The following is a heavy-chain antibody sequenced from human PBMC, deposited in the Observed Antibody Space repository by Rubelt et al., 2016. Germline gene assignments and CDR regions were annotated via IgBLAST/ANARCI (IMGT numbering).Heavy chain of an antibody. CDR3: RGIWGSYIDY. D-gene: IGHD3-16*01. V-gene: IGHV1-3*01. J-gene: IGHJ4*02. Sequence: QVQLVQSGAEVKKPGASVKVSCKASGYTFTSYAMHWVRQAPGQRLEWMGWINAGNGNTKYSQKLTVKVTITRDTSASTAYMELSSLRSEDTAVYYCRGIWGSYIDYWGQGTLVTVSS. CDR1: GYTFTSYA. CDR2: INAGNGNT.